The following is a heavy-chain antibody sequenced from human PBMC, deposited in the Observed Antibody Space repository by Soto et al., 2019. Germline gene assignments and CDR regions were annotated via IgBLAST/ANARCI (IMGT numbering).Heavy chain of an antibody. CDR1: GGSISSGGYS. D-gene: IGHD3-10*01. J-gene: IGHJ4*02. Sequence: QLQLQESGSGLVKPSQTLSLTCAVSGGSISSGGYSCSWIRQPPGKGLEWIGYIYHSESTYYKPSLKSRVTISVDRSKNQFSLKLSSVTAADTAVYYCARENNVLPGGYFDYWGQGTLVTVSS. CDR3: ARENNVLPGGYFDY. CDR2: IYHSEST. V-gene: IGHV4-30-2*01.